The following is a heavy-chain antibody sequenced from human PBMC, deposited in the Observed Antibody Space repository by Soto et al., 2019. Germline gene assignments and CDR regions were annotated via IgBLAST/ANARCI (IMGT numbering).Heavy chain of an antibody. J-gene: IGHJ4*02. CDR3: TTGLYYDLLTGYHDVAY. CDR1: GFNLSHPW. D-gene: IGHD3-9*01. Sequence: GGSLRLSCAASGFNLSHPWMTWVRQAAGKGLEWVGRIKSETDGGTADYAAPVKGRITISRDDSKNTVYLQMNSLKTEDTAVYYCTTGLYYDLLTGYHDVAYWGQGTLVTVSS. CDR2: IKSETDGGTA. V-gene: IGHV3-15*01.